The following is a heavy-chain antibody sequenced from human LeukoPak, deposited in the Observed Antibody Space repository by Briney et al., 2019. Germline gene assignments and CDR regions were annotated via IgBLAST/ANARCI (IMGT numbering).Heavy chain of an antibody. J-gene: IGHJ3*01. D-gene: IGHD2-15*01. Sequence: GGSLRLFCAASKFTFSSHQMSWVRQAPGKGLEWVAKITQDGSEKYYMDSVKGRFIISRDNGKNSLYLQMNSLRVEDTAVYYCARDWRQDNAFDLWGQGTMVTVSS. CDR2: ITQDGSEK. CDR1: KFTFSSHQ. V-gene: IGHV3-7*01. CDR3: ARDWRQDNAFDL.